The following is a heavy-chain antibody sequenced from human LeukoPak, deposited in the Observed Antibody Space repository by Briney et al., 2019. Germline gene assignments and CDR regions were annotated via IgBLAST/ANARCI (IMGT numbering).Heavy chain of an antibody. CDR3: ATDPHYCSSTSCYSHRNNWFDP. CDR1: GYTFTSYA. CDR2: INVDNGNT. D-gene: IGHD2-2*01. V-gene: IGHV1-3*01. Sequence: ASVKVSCKASGYTFTSYAIHWVRQAPGQRLEWMGWINVDNGNTKYSQKFQGRVTITRDTSASTAYMELSSLRSEDTAVYYCATDPHYCSSTSCYSHRNNWFDPWGQGTLVTVSS. J-gene: IGHJ5*02.